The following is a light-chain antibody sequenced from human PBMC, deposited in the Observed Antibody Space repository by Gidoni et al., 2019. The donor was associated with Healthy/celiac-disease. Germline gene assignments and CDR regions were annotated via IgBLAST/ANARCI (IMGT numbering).Light chain of an antibody. CDR3: QQYYNCPMFT. CDR1: QSVSSS. V-gene: IGKV3-15*01. Sequence: ATLSLSPGERATRSCRASQSVSSSFAWYQQKPGQAPRLLIFGAATSATSILARFIGSGSATAFSLPIISLQSHDFAVYYCQQYYNCPMFTFGPGTKVEIK. J-gene: IGKJ3*01. CDR2: GAA.